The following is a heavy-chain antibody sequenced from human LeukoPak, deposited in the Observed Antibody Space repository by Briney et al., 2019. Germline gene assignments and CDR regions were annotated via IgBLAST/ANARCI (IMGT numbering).Heavy chain of an antibody. D-gene: IGHD3-22*01. CDR2: TYTGGNS. CDR3: ARGGRGSAAVVAPRSFDI. Sequence: GGSLRLSCAASGFTFNKFAMSWVRQAPGKGLEWVSVTYTGGNSYYADSVKGRFIISRDISKNTLYLQMNSLRAEDSALYYCARGGRGSAAVVAPRSFDIWGQGTMVTVSS. J-gene: IGHJ3*02. V-gene: IGHV3-53*01. CDR1: GFTFNKFA.